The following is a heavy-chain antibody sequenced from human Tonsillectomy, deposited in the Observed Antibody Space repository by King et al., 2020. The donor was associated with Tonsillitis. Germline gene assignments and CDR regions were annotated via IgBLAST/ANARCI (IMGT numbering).Heavy chain of an antibody. D-gene: IGHD2-2*01. J-gene: IGHJ4*02. V-gene: IGHV5-51*01. Sequence: QLVQSGAEVKKPGESLKISCQGSGYTFTSYWIAWVRQMPGKGLELMGIIYAGDFDTKYNPSFQGQVTISADKSINTAYLQWSSLEASDTAMYFCARRSTVCYSDFDYGGQGTLVTVSS. CDR2: IYAGDFDT. CDR1: GYTFTSYW. CDR3: ARRSTVCYSDFDY.